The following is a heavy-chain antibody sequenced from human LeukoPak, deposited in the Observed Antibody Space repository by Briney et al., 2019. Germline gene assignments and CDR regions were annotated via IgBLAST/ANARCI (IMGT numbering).Heavy chain of an antibody. V-gene: IGHV4-39*01. CDR2: IYYSGST. D-gene: IGHD6-6*01. Sequence: PSETLSLTCTVSGGSISSSSYYWGWIRQPPGKGLEWIGSIYYSGSTYYNPSLKSRVTISVDTSKNQFSLKLSSVTAADTAVYYCARQFRVARPDVQDRGYFDYWGQGTLVTVSS. CDR1: GGSISSSSYY. J-gene: IGHJ4*02. CDR3: ARQFRVARPDVQDRGYFDY.